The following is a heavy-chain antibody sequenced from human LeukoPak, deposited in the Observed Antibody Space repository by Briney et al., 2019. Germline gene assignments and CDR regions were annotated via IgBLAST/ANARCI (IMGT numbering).Heavy chain of an antibody. CDR3: SWSFGELTFFDY. V-gene: IGHV3-49*04. CDR1: GLTFGDYG. CDR2: IRSKVFGGTT. J-gene: IGHJ4*02. D-gene: IGHD3-10*01. Sequence: PGGSLRLSCTASGLTFGDYGMIWVRQAPGKGLEWVGFIRSKVFGGTTEYAASVKGRFTISRDDSKSIAYLQMNSLKTEDTAVYYCSWSFGELTFFDYWGQGTLVTVSS.